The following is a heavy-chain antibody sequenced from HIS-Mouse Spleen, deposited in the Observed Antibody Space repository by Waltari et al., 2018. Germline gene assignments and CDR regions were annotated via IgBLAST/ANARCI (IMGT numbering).Heavy chain of an antibody. J-gene: IGHJ4*02. D-gene: IGHD6-19*01. CDR2: ISYDGSNK. V-gene: IGHV3-30*18. CDR1: GFPFRSYG. CDR3: AKARSGWLDY. Sequence: QVQLVESGGGVVQPGRSLRRPCAASGFPFRSYGMHWVRQAPGKGLEWVAVISYDGSNKYYADSVKGRFTISRDNSKNTLYLQMNSLRAEDTAVYYCAKARSGWLDYWGQGTLVTVSS.